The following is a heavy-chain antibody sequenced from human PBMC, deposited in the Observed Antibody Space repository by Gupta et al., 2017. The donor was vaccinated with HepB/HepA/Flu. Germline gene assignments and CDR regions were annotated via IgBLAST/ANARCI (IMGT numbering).Heavy chain of an antibody. D-gene: IGHD5-12*01. CDR3: ARIGYSYSYGNGFDY. V-gene: IGHV3-30*13. Sequence: QVQLVESGGGVVQPGRSLSLSRAASGLAFSEFRIHWVRQAPGKGLEWVAVISHDGSDKHHADSVKGRFTISRDNSNNRLYLQMNSLRVEDTAVYYCARIGYSYSYGNGFDYWGQGTLVAVSS. CDR1: GLAFSEFR. CDR2: ISHDGSDK. J-gene: IGHJ4*02.